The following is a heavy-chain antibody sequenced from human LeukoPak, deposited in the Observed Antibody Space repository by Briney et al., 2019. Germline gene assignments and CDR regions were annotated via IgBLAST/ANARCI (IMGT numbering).Heavy chain of an antibody. Sequence: PGGFLRLSCAATGFTFSGHWMSWVRQAPGKGLEWVANINQGGSDKYYVDSVKGRFTISRDNANNLLYLQMNSLRGEDTAVYYCVLPYSYGYFDYWGQGTLVTVSS. CDR1: GFTFSGHW. V-gene: IGHV3-7*01. D-gene: IGHD5-18*01. J-gene: IGHJ4*02. CDR2: INQGGSDK. CDR3: VLPYSYGYFDY.